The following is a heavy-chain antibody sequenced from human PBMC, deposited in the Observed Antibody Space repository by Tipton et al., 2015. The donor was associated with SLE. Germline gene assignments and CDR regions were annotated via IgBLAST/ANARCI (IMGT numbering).Heavy chain of an antibody. CDR2: INPNSGGT. CDR3: ARAAVVAATPVLLDY. J-gene: IGHJ4*02. V-gene: IGHV1-2*02. D-gene: IGHD2-15*01. CDR1: GYTFTGYY. Sequence: QLVQSGAEVKKPGASVKVSCKASGYTFTGYYMHWVRQAPGQGLEWMGWINPNSGGTNYAQKFQGRVTMTRDTSISTAYMELSRLRSDDTAVYHCARAAVVAATPVLLDYWGQGTLVTVSS.